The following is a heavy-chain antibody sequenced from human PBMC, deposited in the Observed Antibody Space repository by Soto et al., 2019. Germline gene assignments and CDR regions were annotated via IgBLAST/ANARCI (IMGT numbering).Heavy chain of an antibody. CDR2: IFSNDEK. Sequence: KSGPTLVNPTETLTLTCTVSGFSLNDARLGVSWIRQPPGRALEWLAHIFSNDEKSYSTSLYNRLTISKDTSKSQVVLTMTNMGPVDTATYFCARIQDYVWGSYPFDVWGQGSLVTVSS. CDR1: GFSLNDARLG. D-gene: IGHD3-16*02. J-gene: IGHJ4*02. V-gene: IGHV2-26*01. CDR3: ARIQDYVWGSYPFDV.